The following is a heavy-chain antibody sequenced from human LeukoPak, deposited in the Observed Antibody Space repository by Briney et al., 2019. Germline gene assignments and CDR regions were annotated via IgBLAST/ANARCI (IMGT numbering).Heavy chain of an antibody. J-gene: IGHJ4*02. Sequence: SETLSLTCAVYGGSFSGYYWSWIRQPPGKGLEWIGEINHSGSTNYNPSLKSRVTISVDTSKNQFSLKLSSVTAADTAVYYCARRPYYGSGSYSYYFDYWGQGTLVTVSS. CDR3: ARRPYYGSGSYSYYFDY. V-gene: IGHV4-34*01. CDR2: INHSGST. D-gene: IGHD3-10*01. CDR1: GGSFSGYY.